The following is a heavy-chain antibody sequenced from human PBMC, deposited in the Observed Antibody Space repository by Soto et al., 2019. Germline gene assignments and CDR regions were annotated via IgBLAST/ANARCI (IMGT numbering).Heavy chain of an antibody. CDR1: GFTFSSYA. J-gene: IGHJ5*02. D-gene: IGHD1-20*01. CDR2: ISGSGGST. V-gene: IGHV3-23*01. CDR3: AKDGARYSPTLPYNWFDP. Sequence: GGFLRLSCAASGFTFSSYAMSWVRQAPGKGLEWVSAISGSGGSTYYADSVKGRFTISRDNSKNTLYLQMNSLRAEDTAVYYCAKDGARYSPTLPYNWFDPWGQGTLVTVSS.